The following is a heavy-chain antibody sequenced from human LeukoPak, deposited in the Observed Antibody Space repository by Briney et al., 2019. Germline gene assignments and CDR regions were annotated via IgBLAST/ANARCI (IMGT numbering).Heavy chain of an antibody. J-gene: IGHJ4*02. V-gene: IGHV3-21*01. CDR2: ISSTSSYI. CDR3: ASSMAVAAYFDD. CDR1: GFTFSSNS. D-gene: IGHD6-19*01. Sequence: GGSLRLSCAASGFTFSSNSMNWVRQAPGKGLEWVSSISSTSSYIYYADSVKGRFTISRDNAKNSLYLQMNSLRAEDTAVYYCASSMAVAAYFDDWGQGTLVTVSS.